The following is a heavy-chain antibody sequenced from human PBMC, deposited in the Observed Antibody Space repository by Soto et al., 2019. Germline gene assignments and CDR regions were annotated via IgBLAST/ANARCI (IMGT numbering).Heavy chain of an antibody. J-gene: IGHJ6*02. CDR1: GYTFTSYY. Sequence: ASVKVSCKASGYTFTSYYMHWVRQAPGQGLEWMGIINPSGGSTSYAQKFQGRVTMTRDTSTSTVYMELSSLRSEDTAVYYCARDPIVVVPPEKGHYGMDIWSQGTRFT. V-gene: IGHV1-46*01. CDR2: INPSGGST. CDR3: ARDPIVVVPPEKGHYGMDI. D-gene: IGHD2-2*01.